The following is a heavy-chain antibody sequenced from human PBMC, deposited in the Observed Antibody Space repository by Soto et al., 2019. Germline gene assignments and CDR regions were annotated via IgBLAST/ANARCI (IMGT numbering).Heavy chain of an antibody. CDR2: INRDANDI. J-gene: IGHJ5*02. CDR3: ATAVTHMWFDT. CDR1: RGAFGDYW. Sequence: EVQLVESGGGLVQPGGSLRLSCEASRGAFGDYWMHWVRQAPGKGLVWVSRINRDANDIIYADSVKGRFTASRDNAKNMVLLQIPSLRVEARLLYYRATAVTHMWFDTWGQGTVVTVSS. V-gene: IGHV3-74*01. D-gene: IGHD5-18*01.